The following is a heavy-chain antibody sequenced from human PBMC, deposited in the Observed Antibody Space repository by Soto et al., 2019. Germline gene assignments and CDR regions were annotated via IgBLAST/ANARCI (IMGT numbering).Heavy chain of an antibody. D-gene: IGHD3-3*01. CDR3: AKDAIFGVVIPKHFDY. CDR2: ISGSGGST. V-gene: IGHV3-23*01. J-gene: IGHJ4*02. Sequence: EVQLLESGGGLVQPGGSLRLSCAASGFTFSSDAMSWVRQAPGKGLEWVSAISGSGGSTYYADSVKGRFTISRDNSKNTLYLQMNSLRAEDTAVYYCAKDAIFGVVIPKHFDYWGQGTLVTVSS. CDR1: GFTFSSDA.